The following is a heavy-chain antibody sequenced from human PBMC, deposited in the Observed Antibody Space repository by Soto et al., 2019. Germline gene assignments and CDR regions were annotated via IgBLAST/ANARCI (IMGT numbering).Heavy chain of an antibody. CDR3: ARDNPQLLWFGDLLDEFYYYYGMDV. D-gene: IGHD3-10*01. J-gene: IGHJ6*02. V-gene: IGHV3-21*01. CDR2: ISSSSSYI. Sequence: APGKGLEWVSSISSSSSYIYYADSVKGRFTISRDNAKNSLYLQMNSLRAEDTAVYYCARDNPQLLWFGDLLDEFYYYYGMDVWGQGTTVTVSS.